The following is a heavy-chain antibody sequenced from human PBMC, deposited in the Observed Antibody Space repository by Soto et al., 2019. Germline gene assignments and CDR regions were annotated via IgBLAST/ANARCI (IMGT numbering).Heavy chain of an antibody. CDR3: AKDRFYYGSGSYVTDGMDV. J-gene: IGHJ6*02. D-gene: IGHD3-10*01. CDR2: ISYDGSNK. V-gene: IGHV3-30*18. Sequence: GGSLRLSCAASGFTFSSYGMHWVRQAPGKGLEWVAVISYDGSNKYYADSVKGRFTISRDNSKNTLYLQMNSLRAEDTAVYYCAKDRFYYGSGSYVTDGMDVWGQGTKVTVSS. CDR1: GFTFSSYG.